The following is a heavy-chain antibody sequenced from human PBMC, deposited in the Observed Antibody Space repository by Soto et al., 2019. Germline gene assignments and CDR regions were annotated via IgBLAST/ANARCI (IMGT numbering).Heavy chain of an antibody. Sequence: QVQLVESGGGVVQPGRSLRLSCAASGFTFSSYAMHWVRQAPGKGLEWVAVISYDGSNKYYADSVKGRFTISRDNSKNTLYLQMNSLRAEDTAVYYCARDFPPGYDFWSGYYSYWGQGTLVTVSS. CDR1: GFTFSSYA. V-gene: IGHV3-30-3*01. CDR3: ARDFPPGYDFWSGYYSY. J-gene: IGHJ4*02. D-gene: IGHD3-3*01. CDR2: ISYDGSNK.